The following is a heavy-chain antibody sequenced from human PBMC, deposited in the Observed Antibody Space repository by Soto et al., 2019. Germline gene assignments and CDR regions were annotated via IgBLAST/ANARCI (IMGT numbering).Heavy chain of an antibody. J-gene: IGHJ3*02. CDR3: AREQDDYVWGSYRKTQDAFDI. Sequence: SETLSLTCTVSGGSISSGDYYWSWIRQPPGKGLEWIGYIYYSGSTYYNPSLKSRVTISVDTSKNQFSLKLSSVTAADTAVYYCAREQDDYVWGSYRKTQDAFDIWGQGTMVTVSS. CDR2: IYYSGST. D-gene: IGHD3-16*02. CDR1: GGSISSGDYY. V-gene: IGHV4-30-4*01.